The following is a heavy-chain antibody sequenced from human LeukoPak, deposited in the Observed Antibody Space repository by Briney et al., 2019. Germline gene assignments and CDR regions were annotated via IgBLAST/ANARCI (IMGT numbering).Heavy chain of an antibody. J-gene: IGHJ5*02. CDR2: INPSGGTT. Sequence: GASVKVSCKTFGFSFTSYYMHWVRQAPGQGLKWMGMINPSGGTTNYAQEFQGRLTMTRDTSTSTVYMELTGLRSDDTAFYYCARSWWGTDWSLYANWFDPWGQGTLVTVSS. D-gene: IGHD3-9*01. V-gene: IGHV1-46*01. CDR3: ARSWWGTDWSLYANWFDP. CDR1: GFSFTSYY.